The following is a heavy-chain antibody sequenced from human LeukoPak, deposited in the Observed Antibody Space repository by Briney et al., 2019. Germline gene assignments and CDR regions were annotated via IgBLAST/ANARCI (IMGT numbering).Heavy chain of an antibody. J-gene: IGHJ4*02. V-gene: IGHV3-11*04. CDR2: ISSSGDTV. D-gene: IGHD3-10*01. Sequence: GGSLRLSCAASGFTFSDYYMSWVRQAPGKGLEWLSYISSSGDTVYYADSVRGRFTISRDNTNNSLYLQMNNLRAEDMAMYFCARDRHYASGSYYPIFDYWGQGALVTVSS. CDR3: ARDRHYASGSYYPIFDY. CDR1: GFTFSDYY.